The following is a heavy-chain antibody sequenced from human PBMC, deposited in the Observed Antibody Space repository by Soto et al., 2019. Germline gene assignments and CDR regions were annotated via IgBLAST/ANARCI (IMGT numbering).Heavy chain of an antibody. V-gene: IGHV4-30-4*01. CDR2: IYYSGST. D-gene: IGHD6-13*01. CDR3: ARAPSAPPGYSSSWYYFDY. Sequence: SETLSLTCTVSGGSISSGDYYWSWIRQPPGKGPEWIGYIYYSGSTYYNPSLKSRVTISVDTSKNQFSLKLSSVTAADTAVYYCARAPSAPPGYSSSWYYFDYWGQGTLVTVSS. J-gene: IGHJ4*02. CDR1: GGSISSGDYY.